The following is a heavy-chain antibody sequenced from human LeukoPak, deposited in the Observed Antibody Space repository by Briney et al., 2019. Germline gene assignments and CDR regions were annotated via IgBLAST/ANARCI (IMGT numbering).Heavy chain of an antibody. CDR1: GGSISSYY. J-gene: IGHJ4*02. CDR3: ARARGIAAADFDY. V-gene: IGHV4-59*12. Sequence: SETLSLTCTVSGGSISSYYWSWIRQPPGKGLEWIGYLYYSGSTNYNPSLKSRVTISVDTSKSQFSLKLSSVTAADTAVYYCARARGIAAADFDYWGQGTLVTVSS. D-gene: IGHD6-13*01. CDR2: LYYSGST.